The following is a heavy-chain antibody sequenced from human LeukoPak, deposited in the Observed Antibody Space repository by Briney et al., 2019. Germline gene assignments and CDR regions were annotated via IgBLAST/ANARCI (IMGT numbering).Heavy chain of an antibody. J-gene: IGHJ5*02. CDR1: GYTFTGYY. Sequence: ASVKVSCKASGYTFTGYYMHWVRQAPGQGLEWMGWINPNSGGTNYAQKFQGRVTMTRNTSISTAYMELSSLRSEDTAVYYCASAEYYYDSSGYYNTFWFDPWGQGTLVTVSS. CDR3: ASAEYYYDSSGYYNTFWFDP. CDR2: INPNSGGT. D-gene: IGHD3-22*01. V-gene: IGHV1-2*02.